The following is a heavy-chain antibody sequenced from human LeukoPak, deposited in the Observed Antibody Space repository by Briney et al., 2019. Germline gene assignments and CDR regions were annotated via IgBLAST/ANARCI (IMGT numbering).Heavy chain of an antibody. D-gene: IGHD4/OR15-4a*01. Sequence: GGSLRLSCAASRFTFSSYSMNWVRQAPGKGLEWVSFIYSDNTHYSDSVKGRCTISRDNSKNTLYLQMNSLRAEDTAVYYCARRAGAYSHPYDYWGQGTLVTVSS. CDR3: ARRAGAYSHPYDY. CDR1: RFTFSSYS. V-gene: IGHV3-53*01. J-gene: IGHJ4*02. CDR2: IYSDNT.